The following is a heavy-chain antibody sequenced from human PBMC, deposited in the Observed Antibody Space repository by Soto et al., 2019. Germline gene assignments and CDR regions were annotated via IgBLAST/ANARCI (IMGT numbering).Heavy chain of an antibody. CDR3: AREGQLVRASDY. J-gene: IGHJ4*02. D-gene: IGHD6-13*01. Sequence: PSETLSLTCTVSGGSVSSGSYYWSWIRQPPGKGLEWIGYIYYSGSTNYNPSLKSRVTISVDTSKNQFSLKLSSVTAADTAVYYCAREGQLVRASDYWGQGTLVTVSS. CDR2: IYYSGST. CDR1: GGSVSSGSYY. V-gene: IGHV4-61*01.